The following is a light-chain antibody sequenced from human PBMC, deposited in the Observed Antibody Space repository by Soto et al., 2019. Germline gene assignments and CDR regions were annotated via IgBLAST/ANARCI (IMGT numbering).Light chain of an antibody. V-gene: IGKV3-11*01. CDR3: QQREHWPPIT. Sequence: EIGMTQSPATLSVSRGERATRCCRASQSISNNLAWYQQEPGQAPRLLIYDTSNRATGIPARFSGSGSGTDFTLTISSLEPEDFAVYYCQQREHWPPITFGQGTRLEIK. CDR2: DTS. J-gene: IGKJ5*01. CDR1: QSISNN.